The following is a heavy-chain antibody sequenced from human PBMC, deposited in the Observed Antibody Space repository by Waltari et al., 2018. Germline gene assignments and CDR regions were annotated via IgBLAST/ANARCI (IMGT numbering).Heavy chain of an antibody. J-gene: IGHJ6*02. CDR2: TAHYNGNT. V-gene: IGHV1-18*04. Sequence: QVQLVQSGAEVKRPGASVKVSCRASGYTLTSYGIKWVRQAPGKGLEWMGWTAHYNGNTNSAKSLQGRVTVSTDTATNTVYMELRGLRSDGTAVYYCAREAYKFLTGYGYYGVDVWGQGTTVTVSS. D-gene: IGHD3-9*01. CDR3: AREAYKFLTGYGYYGVDV. CDR1: GYTLTSYG.